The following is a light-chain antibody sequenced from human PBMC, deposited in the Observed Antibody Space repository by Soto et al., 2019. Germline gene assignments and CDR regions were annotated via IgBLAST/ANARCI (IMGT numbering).Light chain of an antibody. CDR2: AAS. Sequence: DIQLTQSPSFLSASVGDRVTITCRTSQDISSYLAWYQQKPGKAPHLLISAASTLQSGVPSRFSGSGSGTAFTLTISSLQPEDFATYYCQQLKSYPLSFGGGTKVEI. CDR1: QDISSY. CDR3: QQLKSYPLS. J-gene: IGKJ4*01. V-gene: IGKV1-9*01.